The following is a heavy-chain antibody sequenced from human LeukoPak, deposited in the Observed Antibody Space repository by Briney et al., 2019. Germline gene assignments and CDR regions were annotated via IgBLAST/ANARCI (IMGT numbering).Heavy chain of an antibody. D-gene: IGHD6-13*01. J-gene: IGHJ4*02. CDR1: GGSFSGYY. CDR3: ARGVAAAGIPRG. V-gene: IGHV4-34*01. CDR2: INHSGST. Sequence: PSETLSLPCADYGGSFSGYYWSWIRQPPGKGLEWIGEINHSGSTNYNPSLKSRVTISVDTSKNQLSLKLSSVTAADTAVYYCARGVAAAGIPRGWGQGTLVTVSS.